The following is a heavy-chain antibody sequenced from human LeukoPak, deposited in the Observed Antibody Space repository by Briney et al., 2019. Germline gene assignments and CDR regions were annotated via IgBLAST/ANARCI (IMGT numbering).Heavy chain of an antibody. D-gene: IGHD3-9*01. J-gene: IGHJ5*02. CDR3: ARAGRNYDILTGYYNGNWFDP. Sequence: AASVKVSCKASGGTFSSYAISWVRQAPGQGLEWMGWINPNSGGTNYAQKFQGRVTMTRDTSISTAYMELSRLRSDDTAVYYCARAGRNYDILTGYYNGNWFDPWGQGTLVTVSS. V-gene: IGHV1-2*02. CDR2: INPNSGGT. CDR1: GGTFSSYA.